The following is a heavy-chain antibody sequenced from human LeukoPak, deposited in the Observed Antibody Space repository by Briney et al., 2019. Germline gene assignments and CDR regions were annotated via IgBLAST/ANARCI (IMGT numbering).Heavy chain of an antibody. V-gene: IGHV1-46*01. J-gene: IGHJ5*02. CDR3: ARDGQREGWFDP. Sequence: GASVTVSCKASGYTFTSYYMHWVRQAPGQGLEWMGIINPSGGSTSYAQKFQGRVTMTRDMSTSTVYMELSSLRSEDTAVYYCARDGQREGWFDPWGQGTLVTVSS. CDR1: GYTFTSYY. CDR2: INPSGGST.